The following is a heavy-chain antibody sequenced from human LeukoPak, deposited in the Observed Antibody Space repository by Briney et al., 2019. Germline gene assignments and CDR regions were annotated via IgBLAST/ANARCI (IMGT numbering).Heavy chain of an antibody. D-gene: IGHD3-10*01. CDR2: ISSSATTK. V-gene: IGHV3-11*04. Sequence: GGSLRLSCAASGFTFSDYSMSWIRQAPGKGLEWVSYISSSATTKYYADSVKGRFTISRDNAKNSLYLQMNSLRAEDTAVYYCARVKKGSGSYYNVYWFDPWGQGTLVTVPS. CDR1: GFTFSDYS. J-gene: IGHJ5*02. CDR3: ARVKKGSGSYYNVYWFDP.